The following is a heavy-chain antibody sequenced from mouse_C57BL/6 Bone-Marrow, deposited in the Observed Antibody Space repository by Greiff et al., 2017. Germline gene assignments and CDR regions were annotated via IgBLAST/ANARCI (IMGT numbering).Heavy chain of an antibody. CDR2: IHPNSGST. CDR3: ANCYDGDASYWYFDV. D-gene: IGHD2-12*01. J-gene: IGHJ1*03. CDR1: GYTFTSYW. V-gene: IGHV1-64*01. Sequence: QVQLQQPGAELVKPGASVKLSCKASGYTFTSYWMHWVQQRPGQGLEWIGMIHPNSGSTNYNEKFKSKATLTVAKSSSTAYMQRSSLTSEDSAVYYCANCYDGDASYWYFDVGGTGTTVTVSS.